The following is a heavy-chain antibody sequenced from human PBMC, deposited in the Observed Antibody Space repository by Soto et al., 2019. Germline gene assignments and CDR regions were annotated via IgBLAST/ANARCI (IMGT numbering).Heavy chain of an antibody. V-gene: IGHV4-59*08. J-gene: IGHJ4*02. D-gene: IGHD3-3*01. CDR3: ARLICGVEPAG. CDR1: SDSLSTYY. Sequence: ITCTVSSDSLSTYYWSWIRQPPGKRLEWIGYINYSGSTNYNPSLRSRVTMSVDTSKNQFSLNLSSVTAAGTAVYYCARLICGVEPAGWGQGTLVTVSS. CDR2: INYSGST.